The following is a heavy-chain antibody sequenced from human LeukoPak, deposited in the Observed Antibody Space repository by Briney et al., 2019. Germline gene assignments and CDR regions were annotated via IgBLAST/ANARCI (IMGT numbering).Heavy chain of an antibody. V-gene: IGHV6-1*01. CDR2: TYYRSKWSS. CDR1: GDSVSSNSAA. CDR3: AREGGHYYYIDV. Sequence: SLTLSLTCAISGDSVSSNSAAWHWIRQSPSRGLEWLGRTYYRSKWSSDYAVSMKRRITIKPDTSKNQFSLQLNSATPEDTAVYFCAREGGHYYYIDVWGKGTTVTVSS. D-gene: IGHD3-16*01. J-gene: IGHJ6*03.